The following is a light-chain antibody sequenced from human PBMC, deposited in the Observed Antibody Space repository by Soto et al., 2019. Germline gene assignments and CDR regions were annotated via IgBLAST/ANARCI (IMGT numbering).Light chain of an antibody. V-gene: IGLV2-14*01. Sequence: QSVLTQVASVSGSPGQSITISCTATSSDVGGHDYVSWYLQHPGKAPKLLIYEAFNRPSGVSDRFSGSKSGSMASLTISGLQAEDEGDYYCSSFTSTNTWVFGGGTKVTVL. CDR2: EAF. J-gene: IGLJ3*02. CDR3: SSFTSTNTWV. CDR1: SSDVGGHDY.